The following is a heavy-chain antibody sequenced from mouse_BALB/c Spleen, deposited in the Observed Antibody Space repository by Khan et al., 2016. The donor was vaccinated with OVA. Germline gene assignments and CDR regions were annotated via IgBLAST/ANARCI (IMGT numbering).Heavy chain of an antibody. J-gene: IGHJ4*01. CDR2: IYHSGSI. Sequence: EVKLLESGPDLVKPSQSLSLTCTVTGYSITSGYSWHWIRQFPGNKLEWMGYIYHSGSINYNPSLKSRFSITRETSKNLFFLQLNSVTTEDTATYYCARDGNHMDYWGQGTSVTVSS. D-gene: IGHD2-1*01. CDR3: ARDGNHMDY. V-gene: IGHV3-1*02. CDR1: GYSITSGYS.